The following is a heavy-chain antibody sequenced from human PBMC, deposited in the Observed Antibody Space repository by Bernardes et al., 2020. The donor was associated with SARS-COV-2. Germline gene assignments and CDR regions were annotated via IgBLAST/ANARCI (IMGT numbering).Heavy chain of an antibody. CDR2: ISSSSSYI. J-gene: IGHJ6*03. D-gene: IGHD3-3*01. V-gene: IGHV3-21*01. CDR3: ARRQNNYYDFWSGYPRDYYYYYMDV. CDR1: GFTFSSYS. Sequence: GGSLRLSCAASGFTFSSYSMNWVRQAPGKGLEWVSSISSSSSYIYYADSVKGRFTISRDNAKNSLYLQMNSLRAEDTAVYYCARRQNNYYDFWSGYPRDYYYYYMDVWGKGTTVTVSS.